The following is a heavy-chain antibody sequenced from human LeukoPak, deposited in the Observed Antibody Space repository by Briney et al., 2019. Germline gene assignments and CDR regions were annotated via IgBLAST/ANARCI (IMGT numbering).Heavy chain of an antibody. D-gene: IGHD2-15*01. V-gene: IGHV3-73*01. Sequence: GGSLKLSCAASGFTFSGSAMHWVRQASGKGLEWVGRIRSKANSYATAYAASVKGRFTISRGDSKNTAYLQMNSLKTEDTAVYYCTTELDCSGGSCFRRGQGTLVTVSS. CDR3: TTELDCSGGSCFR. CDR1: GFTFSGSA. J-gene: IGHJ4*02. CDR2: IRSKANSYAT.